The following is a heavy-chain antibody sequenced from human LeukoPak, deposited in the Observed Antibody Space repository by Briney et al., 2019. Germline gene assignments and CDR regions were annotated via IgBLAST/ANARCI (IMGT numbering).Heavy chain of an antibody. V-gene: IGHV4-38-2*02. D-gene: IGHD6-19*01. CDR2: IYHSGST. CDR1: GYSISSGYY. CDR3: ARTSTSGLVGGYYFDY. Sequence: KSSETLSLTCTVSGYSISSGYYWGWIRQPPGKGLEWIASIYHSGSTYYNSSLKSRVTISLDTSKNQFSLNLNSVTAADTAVYFCARTSTSGLVGGYYFDYWGQGTLVTVSS. J-gene: IGHJ4*02.